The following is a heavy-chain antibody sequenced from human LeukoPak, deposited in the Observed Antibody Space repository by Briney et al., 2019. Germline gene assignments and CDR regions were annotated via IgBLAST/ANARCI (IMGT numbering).Heavy chain of an antibody. CDR1: GFTFSNFA. J-gene: IGHJ3*02. V-gene: IGHV3-23*01. CDR2: ISSSGGTT. CDR3: VKDKVKTVTTQAFDI. Sequence: PGGSLRLSCTASGFTFSNFAMSWVRQAPGKGLEWVSSISSSGGTTWDADGVKGRVTFSRDNSQNTMYLQMARLRAEDTAVYYCVKDKVKTVTTQAFDIWGQGTMVTVSS. D-gene: IGHD4-17*01.